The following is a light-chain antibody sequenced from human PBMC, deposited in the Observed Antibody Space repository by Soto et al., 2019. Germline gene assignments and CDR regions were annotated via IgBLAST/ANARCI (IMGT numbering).Light chain of an antibody. V-gene: IGLV2-8*01. CDR1: SSDVGAYDY. J-gene: IGLJ3*02. CDR2: EVN. Sequence: QSALTQPPSASGSPGQSVTISCTGTSSDVGAYDYVCWYQQHPGKAPKLMIYEVNKRPSGVPDRFSGSKSGNTASLTVSGLQAGDEADYYCYSYAGRNIWVFGGGTKLTVL. CDR3: YSYAGRNIWV.